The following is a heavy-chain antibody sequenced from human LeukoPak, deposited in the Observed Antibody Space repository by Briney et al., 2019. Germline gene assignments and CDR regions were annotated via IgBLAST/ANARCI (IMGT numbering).Heavy chain of an antibody. CDR1: GFAFSSYG. V-gene: IGHV3-30*02. D-gene: IGHD6-19*01. CDR2: IRYDGSNK. Sequence: PGGSLRLSCAASGFAFSSYGMHWVRQAPGKGLEWVAFIRYDGSNKYYADSVKGRFTISRDNSKNTPYLQMNSLRAEDTAVYYCAKDLSRGWKFDYWARGTLVTVSS. CDR3: AKDLSRGWKFDY. J-gene: IGHJ4*02.